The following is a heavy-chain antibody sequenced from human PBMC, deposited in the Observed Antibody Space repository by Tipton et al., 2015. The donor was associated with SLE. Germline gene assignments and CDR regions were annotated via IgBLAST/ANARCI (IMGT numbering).Heavy chain of an antibody. D-gene: IGHD3-10*01. CDR1: GGSISSSY. CDR2: SNPSGST. Sequence: LRLSCSVSGGSISSSYWSWIRQPPGKGLEWIGESNPSGSTNYNPSLKSRVTISVDTSKNQLSLKLTSVTAADTAVYYCARGAKERITLVRVRPYYFDYWGQGSLVTVSS. V-gene: IGHV4-34*01. CDR3: ARGAKERITLVRVRPYYFDY. J-gene: IGHJ4*01.